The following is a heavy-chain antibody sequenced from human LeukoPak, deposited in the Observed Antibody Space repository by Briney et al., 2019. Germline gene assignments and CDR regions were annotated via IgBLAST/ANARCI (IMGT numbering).Heavy chain of an antibody. CDR2: ISYDGSNK. V-gene: IGHV3-30*04. J-gene: IGHJ3*02. CDR3: AREQKWELLRSNAFDI. Sequence: GGSLRLSCAASGFTFSSYAMHWVRQAPGKGLEWVAVISYDGSNKYYADSVKGRFTISRDNSKNTLYLQMNSLRAEDTAVYYCAREQKWELLRSNAFDIWGQGTMVTVSS. D-gene: IGHD1-26*01. CDR1: GFTFSSYA.